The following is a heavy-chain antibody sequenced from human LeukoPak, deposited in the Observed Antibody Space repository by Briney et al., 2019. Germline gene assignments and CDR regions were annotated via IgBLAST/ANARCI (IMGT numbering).Heavy chain of an antibody. Sequence: RASVKVSCKASGYTFTSYYMHWVRQAPGQGLEWMGIINPSGGSTSYPQKFQGRVTMTRDTSTSTVYMELSSLRSEGTAVYYCAREKYDSSGYYYGLDYWGQGTLVTVSS. V-gene: IGHV1-46*01. J-gene: IGHJ4*02. D-gene: IGHD3-22*01. CDR2: INPSGGST. CDR3: AREKYDSSGYYYGLDY. CDR1: GYTFTSYY.